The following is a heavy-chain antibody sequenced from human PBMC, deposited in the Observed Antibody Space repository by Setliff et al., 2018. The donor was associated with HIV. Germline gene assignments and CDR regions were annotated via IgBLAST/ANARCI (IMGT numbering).Heavy chain of an antibody. CDR3: TRESIAIAVADNNFDY. CDR2: IKQDGSER. D-gene: IGHD6-19*01. CDR1: GITFSSYW. Sequence: GGSLRLSCVASGITFSSYWMSWVRQAPGKGLEWVANIKQDGSERSYVDSVKGRFTISRDNAKNTLYLQMNSLRAEDTAVYYCTRESIAIAVADNNFDYWGQGTLVTVSS. V-gene: IGHV3-7*01. J-gene: IGHJ4*02.